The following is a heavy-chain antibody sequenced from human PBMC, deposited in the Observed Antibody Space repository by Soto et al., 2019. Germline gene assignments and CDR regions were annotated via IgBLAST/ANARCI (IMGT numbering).Heavy chain of an antibody. V-gene: IGHV1-8*02. CDR1: GYAFTGYS. CDR2: MNPNSGNT. D-gene: IGHD1-26*01. J-gene: IGHJ4*02. CDR3: ARALVGATDY. Sequence: GASVKVSCKASGYAFTGYSIHWVRQATGQGLEWMGWMNPNSGNTGYAQKFQGRVTMTRNTSISTAYMELSSLRSEDTAVYYCARALVGATDYWGQGTLVTVSS.